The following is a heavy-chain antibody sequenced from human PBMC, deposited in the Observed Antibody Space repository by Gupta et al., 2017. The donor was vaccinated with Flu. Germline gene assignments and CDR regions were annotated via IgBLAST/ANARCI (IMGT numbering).Heavy chain of an antibody. Sequence: WWTWVRQAPGKGLEWIGEIYHDGLTNYSPSLKSRVTLSVDKSKNQFSLNLKSATAADTAVYYCARVVGFCSGGSCYADLWGQGKRVLVSS. V-gene: IGHV4-4*02. CDR3: ARVVGFCSGGSCYADL. CDR1: W. CDR2: IYHDGLT. J-gene: IGHJ5*02. D-gene: IGHD2-15*01.